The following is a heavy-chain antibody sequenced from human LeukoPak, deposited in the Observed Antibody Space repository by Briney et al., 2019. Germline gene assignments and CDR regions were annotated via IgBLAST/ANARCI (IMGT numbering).Heavy chain of an antibody. CDR3: ARRSYYYDSSGFNWFDP. J-gene: IGHJ5*02. Sequence: PSETLSLTCNVSGGSISSYYWSWIRQPPGKGLEWIGYIYYSGSTNYNPSLKSRVTISVDTSKNQFSLKLSSVTAADTAVYYCARRSYYYDSSGFNWFDPWGQGTLVTVSS. D-gene: IGHD3-22*01. CDR1: GGSISSYY. CDR2: IYYSGST. V-gene: IGHV4-59*01.